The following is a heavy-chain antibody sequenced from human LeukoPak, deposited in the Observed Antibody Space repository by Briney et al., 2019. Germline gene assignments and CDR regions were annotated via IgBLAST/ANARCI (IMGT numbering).Heavy chain of an antibody. D-gene: IGHD6-19*01. Sequence: SSVKVSCKASGYTFISYGISWVRQAPGQGLEWMGWISAYNGNTNYAQKLQGRVTMTTDTSTSTAYMELRSLRSDDTAVYYCARGEASSGWYFFDYWGQGTLVTVSS. J-gene: IGHJ4*02. CDR2: ISAYNGNT. CDR3: ARGEASSGWYFFDY. CDR1: GYTFISYG. V-gene: IGHV1-18*01.